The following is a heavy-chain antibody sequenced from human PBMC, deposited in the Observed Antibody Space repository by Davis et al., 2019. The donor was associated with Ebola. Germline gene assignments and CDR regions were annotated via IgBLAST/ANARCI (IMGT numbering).Heavy chain of an antibody. Sequence: GESLKISCVASGFSVRTNYMTWVRQGPGKGLEWVSVIYSDGTTSYGDSVKGRFIVSRDNSKNTVYLQMKNLIVEDTAVYYCAREIDYWGRGTVVTV. V-gene: IGHV3-53*01. CDR1: GFSVRTNY. CDR2: IYSDGTT. CDR3: AREIDY. J-gene: IGHJ4*02.